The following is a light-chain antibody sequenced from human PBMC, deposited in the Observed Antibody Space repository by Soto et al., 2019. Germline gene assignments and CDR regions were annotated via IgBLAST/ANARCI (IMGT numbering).Light chain of an antibody. J-gene: IGKJ1*01. Sequence: DIQMTQSPSSLSASVEDRVIITCRASQSISNHLNWYQQKPGKAPKLLIFAASSLQSGVPSRCSGSRSGPDFTLTISSLQPEDFATYYCQQSYLIWTFGQGAKVDIK. CDR1: QSISNH. V-gene: IGKV1-39*01. CDR2: AAS. CDR3: QQSYLIWT.